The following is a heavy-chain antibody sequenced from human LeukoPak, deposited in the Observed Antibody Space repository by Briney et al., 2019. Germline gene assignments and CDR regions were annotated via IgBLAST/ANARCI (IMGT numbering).Heavy chain of an antibody. CDR2: IIPIFGTA. Sequence: ASVKVSCNASGGTFRIYAISWVRQAPGQGLEWMGGIIPIFGTANYAQKFQGRVTITTDESTSTAYMELSSLRSEDTAVYYCARGAGDYEYMDVWGKGTTVTVSS. V-gene: IGHV1-69*05. J-gene: IGHJ6*03. CDR1: GGTFRIYA. CDR3: ARGAGDYEYMDV.